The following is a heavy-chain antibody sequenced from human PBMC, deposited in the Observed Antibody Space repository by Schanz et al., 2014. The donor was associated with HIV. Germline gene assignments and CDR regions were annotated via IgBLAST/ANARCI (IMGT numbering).Heavy chain of an antibody. CDR1: GYNFGNLD. D-gene: IGHD2-21*01. J-gene: IGHJ3*01. CDR2: MNPGSGNT. Sequence: QVQLVQSGGEVKKPGASVRVSCKASGYNFGNLDINWVRQATGQGLEWLGWMNPGSGNTGYAWKFQGRVTMTRDTSIRTAYMELSSLRSDDTAVYYCARGGYYRGVGDYYVTTFDYWGRGTKVTVSS. CDR3: ARGGYYRGVGDYYVTTFDY. V-gene: IGHV1-8*02.